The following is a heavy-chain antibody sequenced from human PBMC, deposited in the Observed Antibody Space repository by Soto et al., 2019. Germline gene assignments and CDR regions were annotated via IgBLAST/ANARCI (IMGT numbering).Heavy chain of an antibody. CDR1: DFSVTNAW. J-gene: IGHJ5*02. D-gene: IGHD2-2*01. CDR2: IKSKSDGGTT. CDR3: STYLYCSSTSCYPENWLDP. V-gene: IGHV3-15*01. Sequence: PGGSLRLSCAASDFSVTNAWMSWVRQAPGKGLEWVGRIKSKSDGGTTDYAAPVKGRFTISRDDSKNTLYLQMNSLKTEDTAVYYCSTYLYCSSTSCYPENWLDPWGQGTLVTVSS.